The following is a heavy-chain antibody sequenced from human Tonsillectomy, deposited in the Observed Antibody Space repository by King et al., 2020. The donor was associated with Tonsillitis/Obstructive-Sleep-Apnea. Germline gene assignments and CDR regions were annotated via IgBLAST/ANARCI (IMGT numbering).Heavy chain of an antibody. CDR3: AIDSSGTFHSYYMDV. CDR1: GGTFSDYA. J-gene: IGHJ6*03. CDR2: IIPVFGKP. V-gene: IGHV1-69*01. Sequence: QLVQSGAEVKKPGSSVQVSCEASGGTFSDYAISWVRQAPGQGLEWMGGIIPVFGKPIYAQKFQGSVTITADVSPSTAFLELRSLRSDDTAVYYCAIDSSGTFHSYYMDVWGKGTTVTVSS. D-gene: IGHD1-26*01.